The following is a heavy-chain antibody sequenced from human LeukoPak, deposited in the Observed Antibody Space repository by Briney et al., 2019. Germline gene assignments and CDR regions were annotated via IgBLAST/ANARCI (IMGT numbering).Heavy chain of an antibody. D-gene: IGHD2-15*01. CDR2: INRSGGSK. J-gene: IGHJ4*02. CDR3: AKDLVVLAARTFDF. V-gene: IGHV3-23*01. CDR1: GSTFSSYA. Sequence: PWGSLRLTCAASGSTFSSYAMSWVRQPPGKGLEWVSAINRSGGSKYYPDSVSGRSTISNNNSKNTLYLQMSSLRAEDTAVYNCAKDLVVLAARTFDFWGQGTLVTVSS.